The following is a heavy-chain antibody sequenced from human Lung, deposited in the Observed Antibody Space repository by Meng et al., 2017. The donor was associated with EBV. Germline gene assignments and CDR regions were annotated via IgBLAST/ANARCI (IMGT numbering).Heavy chain of an antibody. CDR3: ARVVAGRYNWFDP. J-gene: IGHJ5*02. Sequence: QRQLRCSGPGLVKLPETLALTCTFSGGSISRSSYYWGWIRQPPGKGLEWIGYIYYSGSTYYNPSLKSLVTISVDTSKNQFSLKLSSVTAADTAVYYCARVVAGRYNWFDPWGQGTLVTVSS. CDR2: IYYSGST. V-gene: IGHV4-31*01. D-gene: IGHD6-6*01. CDR1: GGSISRSSYY.